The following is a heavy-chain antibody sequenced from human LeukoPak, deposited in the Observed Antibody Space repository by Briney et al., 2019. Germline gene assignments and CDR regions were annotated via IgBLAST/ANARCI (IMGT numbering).Heavy chain of an antibody. J-gene: IGHJ4*02. CDR2: INPNSGGT. Sequence: ASVKVSCKASGYTFTGYYMHWVRQAPGQGLEWMGWINPNSGGTNYAQKFQGRVTMTRDTSISTAYMELSRLRSDDTAVYYCARDLSPDTAMPFNHFDYWGQGTLVTVSS. V-gene: IGHV1-2*02. CDR3: ARDLSPDTAMPFNHFDY. D-gene: IGHD5-18*01. CDR1: GYTFTGYY.